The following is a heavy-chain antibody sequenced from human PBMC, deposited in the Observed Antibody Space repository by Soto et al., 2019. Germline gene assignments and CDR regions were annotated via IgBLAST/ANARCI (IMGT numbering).Heavy chain of an antibody. CDR3: AKGTHPAHPYFFDV. J-gene: IGHJ4*02. V-gene: IGHV3-23*01. D-gene: IGHD2-21*01. Sequence: DVQLLESGGDLVQPRGSLRLSCAASGFTFSGWTMNWVRQAPGTGLQWVASISGSGGSTYYTGSVKGRFTVSRDNSDNTLHLQMNSLGAEDTGLYYCAKGTHPAHPYFFDVWGQGTLVTVSS. CDR1: GFTFSGWT. CDR2: ISGSGGST.